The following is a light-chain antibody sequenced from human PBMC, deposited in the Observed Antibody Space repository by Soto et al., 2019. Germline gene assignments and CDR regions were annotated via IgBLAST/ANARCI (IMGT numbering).Light chain of an antibody. V-gene: IGKV1-5*03. CDR1: ESITNL. Sequence: DIQMTQSPSTLSASVGDRVTITCRASESITNLLAWYQQKPGKPPNLLIYKASTLKSGVPSRFSGSGSGTEFTLTISSLQPDDFATYYCQQYNSQSWTFGQGTKV. CDR2: KAS. CDR3: QQYNSQSWT. J-gene: IGKJ1*01.